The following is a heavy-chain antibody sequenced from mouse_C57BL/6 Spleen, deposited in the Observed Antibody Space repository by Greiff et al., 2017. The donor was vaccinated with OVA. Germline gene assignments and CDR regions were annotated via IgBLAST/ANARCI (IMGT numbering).Heavy chain of an antibody. CDR3: ARSIYYYGSSYFDY. CDR2: IDPSDSYT. Sequence: QVQLQQPGAELVRPGTSVKLSCKASGYTFTSYWMHWVKQRPGQGLEWIGVIDPSDSYTNYNQKFKGKATLTVDTSSSTAYMQLSSLTSEDSAVYYCARSIYYYGSSYFDYWGQGTTLTVSS. D-gene: IGHD1-1*01. J-gene: IGHJ2*01. V-gene: IGHV1-59*01. CDR1: GYTFTSYW.